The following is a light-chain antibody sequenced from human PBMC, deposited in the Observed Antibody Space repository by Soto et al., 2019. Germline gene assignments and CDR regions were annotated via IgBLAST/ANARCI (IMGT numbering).Light chain of an antibody. CDR1: QDIRNN. Sequence: ALQMTQSPSSLSASVGDRVTITCRASQDIRNNLGWYQQKPGRAPKLLIFTASGLQSGVPSRFSGSGSGTHFTLTITNLQPEDFATYYCLQDSNYPWTFGQGTKVEIK. CDR3: LQDSNYPWT. J-gene: IGKJ1*01. V-gene: IGKV1-6*02. CDR2: TAS.